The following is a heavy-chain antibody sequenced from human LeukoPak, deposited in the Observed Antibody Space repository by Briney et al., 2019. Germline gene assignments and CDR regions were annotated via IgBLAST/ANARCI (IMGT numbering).Heavy chain of an antibody. D-gene: IGHD3-9*01. CDR1: GGSISSGGYS. Sequence: SQTLSLTCAVSGGSISSGGYSWSWIRQPPGKGLEWIGYIYHSGSTYYNPSLKSRVTISVDRSKNQFSLNLSSVTAADTAVYYCARAGDDILTGFDYWGQGTLVTVSS. J-gene: IGHJ4*02. CDR3: ARAGDDILTGFDY. V-gene: IGHV4-30-2*01. CDR2: IYHSGST.